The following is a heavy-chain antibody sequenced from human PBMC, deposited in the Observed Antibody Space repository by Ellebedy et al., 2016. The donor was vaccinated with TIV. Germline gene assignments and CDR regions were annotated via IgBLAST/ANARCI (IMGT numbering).Heavy chain of an antibody. CDR3: ASLGYTSSWSSNTPSDY. CDR2: ISGGGETT. D-gene: IGHD6-13*01. J-gene: IGHJ4*02. V-gene: IGHV3-23*01. CDR1: GFTFSSYA. Sequence: PGGSLRLSCAASGFTFSSYAMNWIRQAPGKGLEWVSVISGGGETTSYADSVKGRFTISRDNSKNTLYLQMNSLRAEDTAVYYCASLGYTSSWSSNTPSDYWGQGTLVTVSS.